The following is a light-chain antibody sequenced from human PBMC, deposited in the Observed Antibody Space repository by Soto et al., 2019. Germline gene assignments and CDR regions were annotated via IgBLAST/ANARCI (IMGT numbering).Light chain of an antibody. CDR3: SSYTSSSSYV. CDR2: DVS. V-gene: IGLV2-14*01. Sequence: QSALTQPASVSGSPGQSIAISCTGTSSDVGGYKYVSWYQQHPGKAPKLLIYDVSNRPSGVSDRFSGSKSDNTASLTISGLQSEDEADYYCSSYTSSSSYVFGNGTKVTVL. CDR1: SSDVGGYKY. J-gene: IGLJ1*01.